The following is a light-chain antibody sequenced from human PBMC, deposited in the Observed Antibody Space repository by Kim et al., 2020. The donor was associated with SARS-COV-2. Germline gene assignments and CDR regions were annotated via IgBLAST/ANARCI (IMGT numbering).Light chain of an antibody. J-gene: IGLJ3*02. CDR3: SAWDTSVSAWV. V-gene: IGLV10-54*01. Sequence: APPTDTGSSNNGGTQGAIWLQRHQGRPPRLLSYRYRNDDRPSGVSERLSASKSGSTTNLTITGHQPEDETDYYCSAWDTSVSAWVFGGGTQLTVL. CDR1: SNNGGTQG. CDR2: RYRND.